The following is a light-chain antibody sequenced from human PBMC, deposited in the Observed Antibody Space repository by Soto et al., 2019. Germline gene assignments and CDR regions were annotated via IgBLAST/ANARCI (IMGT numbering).Light chain of an antibody. CDR1: QIVSSSY. CDR2: GAS. Sequence: EIVLTQSPGTLSLAPGERATLSCRASQIVSSSYLAWYPPKPGQAPRLLIYGASSRATGIPDRFSGSGSGTDFTLTISRLEPEDFAVYYCQKYVRSPWTFGQGTKGDIK. J-gene: IGKJ1*01. V-gene: IGKV3-20*01. CDR3: QKYVRSPWT.